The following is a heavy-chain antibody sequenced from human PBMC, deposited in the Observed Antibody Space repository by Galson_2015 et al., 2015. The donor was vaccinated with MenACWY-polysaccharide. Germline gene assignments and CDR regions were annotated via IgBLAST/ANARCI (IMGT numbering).Heavy chain of an antibody. CDR3: ARRNYGSGSLYVDY. CDR2: ISGYNGNT. V-gene: IGHV1-18*01. CDR1: GYTFTSYD. J-gene: IGHJ4*02. Sequence: SVKVSCKASGYTFTSYDISWARQAPGQGLEWMGWISGYNGNTNNAQKVQDRITITTDTSTSTAYMELRSLRSDDTAVYYCARRNYGSGSLYVDYWGQGALVTVSS. D-gene: IGHD3-10*01.